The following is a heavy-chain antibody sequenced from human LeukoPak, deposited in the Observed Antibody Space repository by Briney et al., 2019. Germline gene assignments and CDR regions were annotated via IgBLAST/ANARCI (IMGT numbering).Heavy chain of an antibody. CDR3: ARDPDY. V-gene: IGHV3-48*01. Sequence: GGSLRLSCAASGFTFSSYGMSWARQAPGKGLEWLSYISSSSSTIYYADSVKGRFTISRDNAKNSLYLQMNSLRAEDTAVYYCARDPDYWGQGTLVTVSS. CDR1: GFTFSSYG. J-gene: IGHJ4*02. CDR2: ISSSSSTI.